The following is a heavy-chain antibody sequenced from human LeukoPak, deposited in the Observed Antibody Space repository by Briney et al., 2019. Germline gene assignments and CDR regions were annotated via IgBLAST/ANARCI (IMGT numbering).Heavy chain of an antibody. CDR3: AKGARVDTVTSIVGLNWYDP. J-gene: IGHJ5*02. CDR2: ISYDGSHK. V-gene: IGHV3-30*18. Sequence: GGSLRLSCAASGITFRIYGMHWVRQAPGKGLEWVAVISYDGSHKYYADSVKGRFSISRDNSKNTLYLQMNSLRADDTAVYYCAKGARVDTVTSIVGLNWYDPWGQGTLVTVSS. CDR1: GITFRIYG. D-gene: IGHD5-18*01.